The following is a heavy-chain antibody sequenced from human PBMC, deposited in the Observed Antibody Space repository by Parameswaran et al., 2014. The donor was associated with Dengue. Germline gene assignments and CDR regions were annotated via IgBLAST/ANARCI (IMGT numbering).Heavy chain of an antibody. CDR2: IYPGDSDT. D-gene: IGHD3-22*01. J-gene: IGHJ3*02. CDR3: ARLDYYDSSGYYYAFDI. Sequence: MPGKGLEWMGIIYPGDSDTRYSPSFQGQVTISADKSISTAYLQWSSLKASDTAMYYCARLDYYDSSGYYYAFDIWGQGTMVTVSS. V-gene: IGHV5-51*01.